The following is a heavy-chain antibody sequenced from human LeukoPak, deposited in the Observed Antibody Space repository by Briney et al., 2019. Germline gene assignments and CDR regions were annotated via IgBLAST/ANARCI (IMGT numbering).Heavy chain of an antibody. V-gene: IGHV4-39*01. CDR1: GGSIIGGTYY. J-gene: IGHJ3*01. Sequence: SETLSLTCAVSGGSIIGGTYYWAWIRQPPGKGLERVGGIFYTGHTFYNPSLKSRLSISLDTSKNQFSLKLNSVTAADTAVYYCARNHFLGGAFDLWGQGTVVTVSS. D-gene: IGHD3-16*01. CDR3: ARNHFLGGAFDL. CDR2: IFYTGHT.